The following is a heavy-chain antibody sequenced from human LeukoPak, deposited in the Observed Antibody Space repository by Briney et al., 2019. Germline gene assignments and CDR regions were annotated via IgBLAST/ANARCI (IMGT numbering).Heavy chain of an antibody. J-gene: IGHJ6*02. CDR3: VSGRLATTTIVYSHYYGMDV. CDR1: GGSISSRSYY. D-gene: IGHD5-12*01. V-gene: IGHV4-39*01. Sequence: PSETLSLTCTVSGGSISSRSYYWGWTRQPPGKGLEWIDSVYYSGSTYYNPSLKSRVTISVDTSKNQFSLKLSSVTAADTAVYYCVSGRLATTTIVYSHYYGMDVWGQGTTVTVSS. CDR2: VYYSGST.